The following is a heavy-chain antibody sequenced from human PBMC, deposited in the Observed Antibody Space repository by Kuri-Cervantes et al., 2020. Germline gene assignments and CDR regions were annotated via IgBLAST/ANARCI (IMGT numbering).Heavy chain of an antibody. CDR2: INSDGSST. J-gene: IGHJ5*02. Sequence: GESLKISCAASGFTFSSYWMHWVRQAPGKGLVWVSRINSDGSSTSYADSVKGRFTISRDNAKNTLYLQMNSLRAADTAVYYCARASYCGGDCSPRFDPWGQGTLVTVSS. V-gene: IGHV3-74*01. CDR1: GFTFSSYW. D-gene: IGHD2-21*01. CDR3: ARASYCGGDCSPRFDP.